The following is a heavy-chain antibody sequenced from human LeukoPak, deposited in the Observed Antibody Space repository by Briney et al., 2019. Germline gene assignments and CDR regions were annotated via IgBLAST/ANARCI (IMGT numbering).Heavy chain of an antibody. D-gene: IGHD1-26*01. Sequence: GRSLRLSCSASGFTFDDIAMHWVRQVPGRGLEWVATISWNSDGSGYADSVKGRFTISRDNAKNSLYLQMNSLKPEDSALYYCTKMGPTPYAFDHWGLGTLVTVSS. V-gene: IGHV3-9*01. CDR3: TKMGPTPYAFDH. CDR2: ISWNSDGS. CDR1: GFTFDDIA. J-gene: IGHJ4*02.